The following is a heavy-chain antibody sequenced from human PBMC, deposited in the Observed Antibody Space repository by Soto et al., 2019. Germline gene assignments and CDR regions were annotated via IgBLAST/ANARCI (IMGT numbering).Heavy chain of an antibody. CDR2: IIPIFGTA. D-gene: IGHD3-3*01. V-gene: IGHV1-69*01. Sequence: GASVNVSCKASVGTFIIYAISWVRQAPGQGLELMGGIIPIFGTANYAQKFQGRVTITADESTSTAYMELSSLRSEDTAVYYCAFRRPDYDFWSGYSTFYYYYGMDVWGQGTTVTVSS. CDR3: AFRRPDYDFWSGYSTFYYYYGMDV. J-gene: IGHJ6*02. CDR1: VGTFIIYA.